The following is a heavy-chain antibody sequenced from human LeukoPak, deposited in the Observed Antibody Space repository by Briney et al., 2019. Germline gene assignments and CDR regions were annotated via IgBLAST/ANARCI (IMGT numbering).Heavy chain of an antibody. CDR3: ARDREKTDWYSSSGGY. CDR2: ISAYNGNT. J-gene: IGHJ4*02. CDR1: GYTFTSYG. D-gene: IGHD6-13*01. V-gene: IGHV1-18*01. Sequence: ASVKVSCKASGYTFTSYGISWVRQAPGQGLEWMGWISAYNGNTNYAQKLQGRVTMTTDTSTSTAYMELRSLRSDDTAVYYCARDREKTDWYSSSGGYWGQGTLVTVSS.